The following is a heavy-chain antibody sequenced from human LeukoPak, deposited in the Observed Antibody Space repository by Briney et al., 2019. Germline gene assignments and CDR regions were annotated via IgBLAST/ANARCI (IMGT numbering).Heavy chain of an antibody. D-gene: IGHD6-6*01. CDR3: ARGIAARHYFDY. CDR1: GGTSSSYA. J-gene: IGHJ4*02. Sequence: VASVKVSCKASGGTSSSYAISWVRQAPGQGLEWMGGIITIFGTANYAQKFQGRVTITADESTSTAYMELSSLRSEDTAVYYCARGIAARHYFDYWGQGTLVTVSS. V-gene: IGHV1-69*13. CDR2: IITIFGTA.